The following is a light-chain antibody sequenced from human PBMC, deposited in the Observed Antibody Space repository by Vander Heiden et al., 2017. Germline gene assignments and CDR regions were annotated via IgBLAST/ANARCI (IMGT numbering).Light chain of an antibody. CDR1: SSNIGSNT. J-gene: IGLJ3*02. Sequence: QSVLTQPPSASGTPGQRVTIPCSGSSSNIGSNTVNWYQQLPGTAPKLLIYSYNQRPSGVPDRFSGYKSGTSASLAISGLQSEDEAGYYCAAWDDSLNGPVFGGGTKLTVL. V-gene: IGLV1-44*01. CDR2: SYN. CDR3: AAWDDSLNGPV.